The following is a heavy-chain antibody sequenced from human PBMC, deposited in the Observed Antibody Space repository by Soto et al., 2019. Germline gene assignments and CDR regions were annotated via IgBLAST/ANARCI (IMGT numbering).Heavy chain of an antibody. Sequence: SVKVSCKASGGTFSSYTISWVRQAPGQGLEWMGRIIPILGIANYAQKFQGRVTITADKSTSTAYMELSSLRSEDTAVYYCASDYGSGSYSVPYYLDYWGQGTLVTVSS. V-gene: IGHV1-69*02. CDR2: IIPILGIA. D-gene: IGHD3-10*01. J-gene: IGHJ4*02. CDR3: ASDYGSGSYSVPYYLDY. CDR1: GGTFSSYT.